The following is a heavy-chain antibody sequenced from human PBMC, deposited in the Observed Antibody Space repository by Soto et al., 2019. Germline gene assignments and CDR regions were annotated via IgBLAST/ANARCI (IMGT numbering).Heavy chain of an antibody. J-gene: IGHJ6*02. CDR3: ARSPFRTFGGLIVHYGLDV. D-gene: IGHD3-16*02. CDR2: ISADNGNT. CDR1: GYTFTSYA. V-gene: IGHV1-18*01. Sequence: QAQLVQSGAEVKKPGASVKVSCTASGYTFTSYAITWVRQAPGQGLEWMAWISADNGNTNYAQQFQGKVTMTNDTSTSTAYMDLRNLRSDDTAVYYCARSPFRTFGGLIVHYGLDVWGQGTTVTVSS.